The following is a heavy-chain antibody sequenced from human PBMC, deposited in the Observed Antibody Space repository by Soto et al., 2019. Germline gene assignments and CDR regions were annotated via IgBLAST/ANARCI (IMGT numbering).Heavy chain of an antibody. CDR3: ARDSAGTTGWFDP. CDR1: GYTFSSYA. Sequence: ASVNVSCKASGYTFSSYAMHWVRQAPGQRLEWMGWINAGNGNRKYSQKFQGRVTITRDTSASTAYMELSSLRSEDTAVYYCARDSAGTTGWFDPWGQGTLVTVSS. CDR2: INAGNGNR. V-gene: IGHV1-3*01. J-gene: IGHJ5*02. D-gene: IGHD1-1*01.